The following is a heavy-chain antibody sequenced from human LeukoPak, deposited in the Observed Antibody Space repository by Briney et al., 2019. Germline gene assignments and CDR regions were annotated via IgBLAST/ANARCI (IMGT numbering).Heavy chain of an antibody. CDR3: ARGNGWSLY. CDR2: IHYSGST. Sequence: PSETLSLTCSVSGGPLIDSYWSWIRQPPGKGLEWMGYIHYSGSTSYNPSLKGRVTISVDTSKSQFSLNLSSVTAADTAVYYCARGNGWSLYWGQGTLVTVSS. CDR1: GGPLIDSY. J-gene: IGHJ4*02. V-gene: IGHV4-59*01. D-gene: IGHD6-19*01.